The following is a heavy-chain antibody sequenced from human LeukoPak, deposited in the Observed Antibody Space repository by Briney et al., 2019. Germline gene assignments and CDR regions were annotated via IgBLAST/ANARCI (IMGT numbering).Heavy chain of an antibody. V-gene: IGHV4-59*01. D-gene: IGHD2-15*01. CDR3: ARVRLGWWFDP. CDR1: GGSINSYY. J-gene: IGHJ5*02. Sequence: SETLSLTCTVSGGSINSYYWNWIRQPPGKGLEWIGSIYYSGTTNYNPSLKSRVTISVETSKNKISLNLSSVTAADTAVYYCARVRLGWWFDPWGQGTLVTVSS. CDR2: IYYSGTT.